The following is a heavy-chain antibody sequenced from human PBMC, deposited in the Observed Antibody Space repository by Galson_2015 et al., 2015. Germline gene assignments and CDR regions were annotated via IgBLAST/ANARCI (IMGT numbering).Heavy chain of an antibody. D-gene: IGHD2-15*01. CDR3: VRDADPTGKYSQFDY. CDR1: GFTFSVYG. Sequence: SLRLSCAPSGFTFSVYGIHWVRQAPGKGLEWVAVVWSDGSKKYYADSVKGRFTISRDNSKNTLYLQMDSLRVEDTAVYYCVRDADPTGKYSQFDYWGQGTAVRVSS. CDR2: VWSDGSKK. V-gene: IGHV3-33*01. J-gene: IGHJ4*02.